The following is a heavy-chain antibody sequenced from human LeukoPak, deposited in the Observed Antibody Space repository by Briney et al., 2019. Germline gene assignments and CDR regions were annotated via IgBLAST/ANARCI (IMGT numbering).Heavy chain of an antibody. CDR3: TRGADLYGDLYYFGY. V-gene: IGHV3-49*04. J-gene: IGHJ4*02. CDR2: IRSKAYGGTT. D-gene: IGHD4-17*01. CDR1: GFTFGDYA. Sequence: GGSLRLSCTASGFTFGDYAVSWVRQAPGKGLEWVGFIRSKAYGGTTEYAASVKGRFTISRDDSKSIAYLQMNSLKTEDTAVYYCTRGADLYGDLYYFGYWGQGTLVTVSS.